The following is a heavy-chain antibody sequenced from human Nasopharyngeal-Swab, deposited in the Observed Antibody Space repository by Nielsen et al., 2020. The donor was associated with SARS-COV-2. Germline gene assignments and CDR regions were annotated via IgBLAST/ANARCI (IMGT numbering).Heavy chain of an antibody. CDR2: INPNSGGT. V-gene: IGHV1-2*06. D-gene: IGHD3-10*01. CDR1: GYTFTGYY. CDR3: ARVYRFVRFGELCY. J-gene: IGHJ4*02. Sequence: ASVKVSCKASGYTFTGYYMHWVRQAPGQGLEWMGRINPNSGGTNYAQKFQGRVTMTRDTSISTAYMELSRLRSDDTAVYYCARVYRFVRFGELCYWGQGTLVTVSS.